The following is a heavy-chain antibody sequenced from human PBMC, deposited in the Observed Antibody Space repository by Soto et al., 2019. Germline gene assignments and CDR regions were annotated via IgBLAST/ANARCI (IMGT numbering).Heavy chain of an antibody. CDR3: AKGGGSYGMDV. Sequence: GGSLRLSCAASGFTFNSYGIHWVRQAPGKALEWVAVISYDGNNIYYGDSVQGRFTISRDNSKNTIYLQMNSLRAEDTAVYYCAKGGGSYGMDVWGQGTTVTVSS. CDR2: ISYDGNNI. V-gene: IGHV3-30*18. D-gene: IGHD2-15*01. J-gene: IGHJ6*02. CDR1: GFTFNSYG.